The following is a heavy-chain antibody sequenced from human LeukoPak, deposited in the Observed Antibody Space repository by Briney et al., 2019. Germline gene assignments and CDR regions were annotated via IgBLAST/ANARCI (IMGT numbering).Heavy chain of an antibody. V-gene: IGHV4-59*01. CDR1: GGSISSYY. Sequence: SETLSLTCTVSGGSISSYYWSWIRQPPGEGLEWIGYIYYSGSTNYNPSLKSRVTISVDTSKNQFSLKLSSVTAADTAVYYCARKRGLRWSLDYWGQGTLVTVSS. J-gene: IGHJ4*02. CDR3: ARKRGLRWSLDY. CDR2: IYYSGST. D-gene: IGHD4-23*01.